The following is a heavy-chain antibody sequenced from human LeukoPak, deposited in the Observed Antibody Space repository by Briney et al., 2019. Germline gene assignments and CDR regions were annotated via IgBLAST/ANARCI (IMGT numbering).Heavy chain of an antibody. V-gene: IGHV1-8*01. CDR1: GYTFRSYE. CDR2: IHPNSGKA. D-gene: IGHD4-23*01. Sequence: ASVKVSGKASGYTFRSYEINWVRQAPGQGLEWVGWIHPNSGKAGYAQKFQGRVTMTRDTSTETDFMELSSLKFDDTAIFYCARGHYGGNRYFDIWGQGTLVTVSS. CDR3: ARGHYGGNRYFDI. J-gene: IGHJ4*02.